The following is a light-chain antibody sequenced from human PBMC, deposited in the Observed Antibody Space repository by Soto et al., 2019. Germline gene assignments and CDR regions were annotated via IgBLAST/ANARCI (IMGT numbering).Light chain of an antibody. J-gene: IGLJ2*01. CDR1: TSDIDNYNY. CDR2: EVT. V-gene: IGLV2-14*01. CDR3: SSYTSSSTVV. Sequence: QSALTQPASVSGSPGQSITISCTGTTSDIDNYNYVSWYQQHPGKAPKIMIYEVTNRPSGISKRFSGSKSGNTASLTISGLHADDEADYYCSSYTSSSTVVFGGGTKLTVL.